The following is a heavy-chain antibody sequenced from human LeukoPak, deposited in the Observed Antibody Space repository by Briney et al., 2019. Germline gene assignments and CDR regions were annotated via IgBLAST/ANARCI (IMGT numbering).Heavy chain of an antibody. V-gene: IGHV3-48*01. CDR2: ISSSSNTI. J-gene: IGHJ6*02. D-gene: IGHD1-26*01. Sequence: GGSLRLSCAASGFTFSSYSMNWVRQAPGKGLEWVSYISSSSNTIYNADSVKGRLTISRDNAKNSLYLQMNSLRAEDTAVYYCARVMGATEYYYYYGMDVWGQGTTVTVSS. CDR3: ARVMGATEYYYYYGMDV. CDR1: GFTFSSYS.